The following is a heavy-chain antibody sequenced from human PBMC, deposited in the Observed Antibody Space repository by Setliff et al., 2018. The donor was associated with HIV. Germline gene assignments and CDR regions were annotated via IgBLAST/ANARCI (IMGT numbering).Heavy chain of an antibody. J-gene: IGHJ4*02. CDR1: GGSISSYY. Sequence: SETLSLTCTVSGGSISSYYWSWIRQPAGKGLEWTGHIYISGSTNYNPSFNSRVTMSVDTSKNQFSLRLTSVTAADTAMYHCARDRSSWIFDYWGQGTLVTVSS. V-gene: IGHV4-4*07. CDR3: ARDRSSWIFDY. CDR2: IYISGST. D-gene: IGHD6-13*01.